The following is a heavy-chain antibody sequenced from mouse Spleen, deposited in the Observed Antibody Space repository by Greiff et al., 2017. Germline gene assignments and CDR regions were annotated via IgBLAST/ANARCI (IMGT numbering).Heavy chain of an antibody. J-gene: IGHJ1*01. CDR3: ARYYYGNFDV. V-gene: IGHV1-55*01. CDR2: IYPGSGST. D-gene: IGHD1-1*01. CDR1: GYTFTSYW. Sequence: QVQLKQPGAELVKPGASVKMSCKASGYTFTSYWITWVKQRPGQGLEWIGDIYPGSGSTNYNEKFKSKATLTVDTSSSTAYMQLSSLTSEDSAVYYCARYYYGNFDVWGAGTTVTVSS.